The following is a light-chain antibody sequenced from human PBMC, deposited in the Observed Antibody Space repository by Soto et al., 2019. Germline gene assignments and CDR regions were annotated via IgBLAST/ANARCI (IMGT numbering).Light chain of an antibody. CDR1: QSISTW. CDR2: KAS. Sequence: DIQMTQSPSTLSASVGDRVTITCRASQSISTWLAWYQQKPGKAPKLLIYKASSLESGVPSRFSGSGSGTEVTLTISSLQPDDVATYYCQQYNSYSSDTFGQGTKLEIK. CDR3: QQYNSYSSDT. J-gene: IGKJ2*01. V-gene: IGKV1-5*03.